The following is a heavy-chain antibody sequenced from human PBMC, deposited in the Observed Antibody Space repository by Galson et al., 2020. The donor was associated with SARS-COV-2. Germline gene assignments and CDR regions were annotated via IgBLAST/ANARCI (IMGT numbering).Heavy chain of an antibody. V-gene: IGHV2-26*01. CDR2: IYSNDEK. D-gene: IGHD3-10*01. CDR3: ARVPRGEMHYSGSGIYYYPGSLDF. CDR1: GFSLSNPRMG. Sequence: KMSGPTLVKPTETLTLTCTVSGFSLSNPRMGVSWIRQPPGKALEWLAHIYSNDEKSYSTSLRSRLTISKDTSKSQVVLSMTNMDPVDTATYYCARVPRGEMHYSGSGIYYYPGSLDFWGQGTLVTVSS. J-gene: IGHJ4*02.